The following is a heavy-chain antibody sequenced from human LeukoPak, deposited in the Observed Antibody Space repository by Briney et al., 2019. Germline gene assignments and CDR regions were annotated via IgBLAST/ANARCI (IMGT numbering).Heavy chain of an antibody. CDR1: GGSFSGYY. D-gene: IGHD3-22*01. V-gene: IGHV4-34*01. J-gene: IGHJ4*02. CDR2: INHSGST. Sequence: SETLSLTFAVYGGSFSGYYWSWIRQPPGKGLEWIGEINHSGSTYYNPSLKSRVSISVDTSKNQFSLKMTSVTAADTALYHCARHGYYYHTSGYFGFWGQGTLVTVSS. CDR3: ARHGYYYHTSGYFGF.